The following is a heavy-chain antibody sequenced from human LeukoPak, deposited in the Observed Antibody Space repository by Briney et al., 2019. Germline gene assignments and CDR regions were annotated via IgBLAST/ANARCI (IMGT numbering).Heavy chain of an antibody. CDR2: ISHDGASE. V-gene: IGHV3-30*18. CDR3: AKDRGYFYYGMDV. J-gene: IGHJ6*02. CDR1: GFTFSTFG. Sequence: QPGGSLRLSCAASGFTFSTFGFHWVRQAPGKGLEWVAVISHDGASEYFADSVKGRFTVSRDNSKNTVYLQVNSLRAEDTAVYYCAKDRGYFYYGMDVWGQGTAVTVSS.